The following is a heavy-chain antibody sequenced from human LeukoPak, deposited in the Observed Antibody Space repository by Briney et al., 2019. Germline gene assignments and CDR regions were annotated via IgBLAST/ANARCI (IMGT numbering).Heavy chain of an antibody. CDR3: AKLTGRIAGAYFDY. Sequence: GALRLSCAASGFSFSSYAMSWVRQAPGKGLEWVSAIGGSGGSTYHADSVKGRFTISRDNSKNTLDLQMSSLRAEDMAVYYCAKLTGRIAGAYFDYWGQGTLVTVSS. J-gene: IGHJ4*02. CDR2: IGGSGGST. V-gene: IGHV3-23*01. D-gene: IGHD6-19*01. CDR1: GFSFSSYA.